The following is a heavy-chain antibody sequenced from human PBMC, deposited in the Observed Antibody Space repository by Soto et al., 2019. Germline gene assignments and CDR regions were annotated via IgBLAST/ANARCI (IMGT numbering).Heavy chain of an antibody. CDR1: GGSVNSGNYY. J-gene: IGHJ3*02. D-gene: IGHD1-1*01. CDR2: MSHSGGT. CDR3: ARVERGTATTVVDAFDI. V-gene: IGHV4-34*01. Sequence: QVQLQQWGAGLLKPSETLSLTCAVFGGSVNSGNYYWSWIRQPPGKGLEWIGEMSHSGGTHFNPSLKNRVTISVDTSKNQFSRKMSSVTAADTALYYCARVERGTATTVVDAFDIWGPGTMVTVSS.